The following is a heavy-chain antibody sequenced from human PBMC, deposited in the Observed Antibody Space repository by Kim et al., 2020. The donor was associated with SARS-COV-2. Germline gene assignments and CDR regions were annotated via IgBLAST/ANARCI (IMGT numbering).Heavy chain of an antibody. CDR3: ARDRSGKNYFDY. CDR1: GFTFRSYA. V-gene: IGHV3-30*04. Sequence: GGSLRLSCAASGFTFRSYAMHWVRQAPGKGLEWVALISFDGSSKNYADSVRGRFTISRDNSKNTLYLQMNSLRAEDTAVYYCARDRSGKNYFDYWGQGTL. D-gene: IGHD6-13*01. CDR2: ISFDGSSK. J-gene: IGHJ4*02.